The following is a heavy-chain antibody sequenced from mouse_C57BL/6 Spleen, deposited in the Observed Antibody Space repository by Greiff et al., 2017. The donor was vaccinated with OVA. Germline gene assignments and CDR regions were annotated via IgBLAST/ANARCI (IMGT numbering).Heavy chain of an antibody. CDR2: ISSGGDYI. CDR1: GFTFSSYS. Sequence: EVKLVESGDGLVKPGGSLKLSCAASGFTFSSYSMSWVRQTPETRLEWVAYISSGGDYIYYADTVKGRFTISRDNARNTLYLQMSSLKSEDTAMYYCTRDTLTGTDYAMDYWGQGTSVTVSS. V-gene: IGHV5-9-1*02. J-gene: IGHJ4*01. D-gene: IGHD4-1*01. CDR3: TRDTLTGTDYAMDY.